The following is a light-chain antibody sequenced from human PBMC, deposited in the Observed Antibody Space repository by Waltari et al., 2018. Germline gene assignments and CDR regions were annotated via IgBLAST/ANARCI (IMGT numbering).Light chain of an antibody. J-gene: IGLJ3*02. CDR3: STYAGSNTLEV. CDR1: SNDVGGFNY. CDR2: DVS. V-gene: IGLV2-14*03. Sequence: QSALTQPASVSGSPGQSITISCTGTSNDVGGFNYVSWYQQHPGKAPKLMIYDVSNRPSGLSNRFSGAKSGNTASLTISGRQAEDEADYYCSTYAGSNTLEVFGGGTKLTVL.